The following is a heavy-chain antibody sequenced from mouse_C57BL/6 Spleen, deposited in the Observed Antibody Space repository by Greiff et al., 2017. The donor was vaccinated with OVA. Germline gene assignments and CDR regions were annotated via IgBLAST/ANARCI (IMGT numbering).Heavy chain of an antibody. V-gene: IGHV2-6-1*01. D-gene: IGHD2-3*01. CDR2: IWSDGST. CDR3: ARHPYDCYYNYAMDY. Sequence: VQVVEPGPGLVAPSHSLSISCTVSGSSLTSYGVHWVRQPPGKGLEWLVVIWSDGSTTNNSALKSRLSISKNNSKSEVFLEMNSRQTDDTAMYYCARHPYDCYYNYAMDYWGQGTSVTVSS. CDR1: GSSLTSYG. J-gene: IGHJ4*01.